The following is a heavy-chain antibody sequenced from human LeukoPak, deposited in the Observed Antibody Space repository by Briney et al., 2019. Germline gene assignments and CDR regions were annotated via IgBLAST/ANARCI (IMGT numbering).Heavy chain of an antibody. D-gene: IGHD6-6*01. J-gene: IGHJ6*03. CDR1: GGSISSHY. CDR3: ARVGASSSYIDYYYYYMDV. Sequence: KPSETLSLTCTVCGGSISSHYWSWIRQPPGKGLEWIGYIYYSGSTNYNPSLKSRVTISVDTSKNQFSLKLSSVTAADTAVYYCARVGASSSYIDYYYYYMDVWGKGTTVTVSS. CDR2: IYYSGST. V-gene: IGHV4-59*11.